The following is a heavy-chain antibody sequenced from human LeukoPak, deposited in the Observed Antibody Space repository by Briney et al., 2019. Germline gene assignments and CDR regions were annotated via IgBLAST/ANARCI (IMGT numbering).Heavy chain of an antibody. CDR2: INSDRSST. Sequence: GGSLRLSCAASGFTFSSYRMHWHRQAPGKALVCVSRINSDRSSTSYADSVNDRLTISRHNANNTLKHQMNRQKTEDTAVYYCANFGYLDVWGKGTTVTVSS. CDR3: ANFGYLDV. CDR1: GFTFSSYR. J-gene: IGHJ6*03. V-gene: IGHV3-74*01. D-gene: IGHD2/OR15-2a*01.